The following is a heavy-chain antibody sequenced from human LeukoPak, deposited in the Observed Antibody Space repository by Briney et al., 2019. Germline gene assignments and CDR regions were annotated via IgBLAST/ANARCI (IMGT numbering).Heavy chain of an antibody. Sequence: SETLSLTCTVSAGSISSSNHYWGWIRQPPGKGLECLGSIYYNGRTYYNPSLKSRVSISVDTSKNQFSLKLSSVTAADTAVYYCARIEYSGPLDYWGQGTLVTVSS. CDR1: AGSISSSNHY. CDR3: ARIEYSGPLDY. D-gene: IGHD1-26*01. J-gene: IGHJ4*02. V-gene: IGHV4-39*07. CDR2: IYYNGRT.